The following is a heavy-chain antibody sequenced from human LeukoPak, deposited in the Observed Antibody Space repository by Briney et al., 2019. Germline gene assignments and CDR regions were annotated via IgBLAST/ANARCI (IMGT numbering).Heavy chain of an antibody. Sequence: GASVRVSCKASGGTFSSYAISWVRQAPGQGLEWMGGIIPIFGTANYAQKFQGRVTITTDESTSTAYMELSSLRSEDTAVYYCARVIVATNTLVGWGQGTLVTVSS. V-gene: IGHV1-69*05. D-gene: IGHD5-12*01. CDR1: GGTFSSYA. CDR2: IIPIFGTA. CDR3: ARVIVATNTLVG. J-gene: IGHJ4*02.